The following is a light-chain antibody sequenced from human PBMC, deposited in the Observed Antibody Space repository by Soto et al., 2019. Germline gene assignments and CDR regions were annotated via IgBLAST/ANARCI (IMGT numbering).Light chain of an antibody. Sequence: EIVLTQSPATLSLSPGERATLSCRASQSVSSYLAWYQQKPGQAPRLLIYDASNRATGIPARFSGSGSGTDFTLTISSLAPEDFAVYYCQQRSNLFGGGTKVEIK. CDR3: QQRSNL. V-gene: IGKV3-11*01. CDR2: DAS. CDR1: QSVSSY. J-gene: IGKJ4*01.